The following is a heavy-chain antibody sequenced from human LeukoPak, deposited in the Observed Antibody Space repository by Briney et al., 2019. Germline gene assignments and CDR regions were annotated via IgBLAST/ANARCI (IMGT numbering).Heavy chain of an antibody. D-gene: IGHD5-18*01. CDR2: IYYIGST. CDR3: AEGYSNGYSGNDFDY. V-gene: IGHV4-59*01. Sequence: PETLSLTRTVSVGSISSDYWRWIRPPPGKEVEGIGYIYYIGSTNYNPSLKGRVTISVDTSKNQFSLKLGSVTAAETAVYYCAEGYSNGYSGNDFDYGGQGTLGTVS. J-gene: IGHJ4*02. CDR1: VGSISSDY.